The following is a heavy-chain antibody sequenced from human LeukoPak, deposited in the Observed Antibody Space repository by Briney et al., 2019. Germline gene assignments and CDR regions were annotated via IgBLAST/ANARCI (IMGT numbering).Heavy chain of an antibody. CDR2: IHGSGETT. Sequence: GGSLRLSCAASALRFSSFAMTWVRQVPGKGLEWVSGIHGSGETTYYADSVKGRFTISRDNSREMLYLQMNSLRVEDTAVYYCAKDWGIAARPIDYWGQGTLVTVSS. J-gene: IGHJ4*02. CDR1: ALRFSSFA. CDR3: AKDWGIAARPIDY. D-gene: IGHD6-6*01. V-gene: IGHV3-23*01.